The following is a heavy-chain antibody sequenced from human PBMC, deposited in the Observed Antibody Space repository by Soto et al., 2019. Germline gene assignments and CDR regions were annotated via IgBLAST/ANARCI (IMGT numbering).Heavy chain of an antibody. CDR3: ARDCIWKWRFGES. J-gene: IGHJ5*02. V-gene: IGHV3-7*01. CDR2: IKQDGSEN. Sequence: EVQLVESGGGLVQPGGSLRLSWEASGFTLSSYWMSWVRQAPGKGLEWVANIKQDGSENYYVASVKGRFTISRDNGKNALYRQMNRLRAEETAGYYCARDCIWKWRFGESWGQGSLVTVSS. CDR1: GFTLSSYW. D-gene: IGHD3-10*01.